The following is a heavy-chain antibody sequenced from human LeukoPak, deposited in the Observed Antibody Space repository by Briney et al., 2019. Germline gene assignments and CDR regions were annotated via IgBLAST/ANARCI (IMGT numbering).Heavy chain of an antibody. CDR2: IIPIFGTA. CDR3: ARGGDGAVAGTTDY. J-gene: IGHJ4*02. D-gene: IGHD6-19*01. Sequence: AASVKVSCKASGYSFTSYGISWVRQAPGQGLEWMGGIIPIFGTANYAQKFQGRVTITADESTSTAYMELSSLRSEDTAVYYCARGGDGAVAGTTDYWGQGTLVTVSS. V-gene: IGHV1-69*13. CDR1: GYSFTSYG.